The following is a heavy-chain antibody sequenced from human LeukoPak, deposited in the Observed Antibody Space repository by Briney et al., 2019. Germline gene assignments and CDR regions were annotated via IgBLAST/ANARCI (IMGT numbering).Heavy chain of an antibody. CDR1: GFAFSSYW. D-gene: IGHD3-3*02. CDR2: IKQDGNEK. CDR3: ARDGAFRIYDY. Sequence: GGSLRLSCAASGFAFSSYWMTWVRQAPGKGLEWVASIKQDGNEKYYVDSVKGRFTISRDNARNSLYLQMSSLRADDTAVYYCARDGAFRIYDYWGQGTLVTVSS. V-gene: IGHV3-7*01. J-gene: IGHJ4*02.